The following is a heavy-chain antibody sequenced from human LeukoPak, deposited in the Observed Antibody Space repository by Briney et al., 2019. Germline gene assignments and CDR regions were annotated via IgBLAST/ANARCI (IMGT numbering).Heavy chain of an antibody. CDR1: GGSFSGYY. CDR3: ASTRKGRYYYGSGSPNYYYYYMDV. Sequence: SEPLSLTCAVYGGSFSGYYWSWIRQPPGKGLEWIGEINHSGRTNYNPSLKSRVHISLEPSKNQFCLKLSSVTAAATAVYYCASTRKGRYYYGSGSPNYYYYYMDVWDKGTTVTISS. V-gene: IGHV4-34*01. J-gene: IGHJ6*03. D-gene: IGHD3-10*01. CDR2: INHSGRT.